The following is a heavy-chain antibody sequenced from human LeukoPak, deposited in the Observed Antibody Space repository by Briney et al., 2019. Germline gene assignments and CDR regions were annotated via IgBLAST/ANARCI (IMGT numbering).Heavy chain of an antibody. CDR3: ARGSPSTAAVPAS. V-gene: IGHV4-4*07. D-gene: IGHD6-13*01. CDR1: GGSISGYY. J-gene: IGHJ5*02. Sequence: PSETLSLTCTVSGGSISGYYWSWIRQPAGKGLEWNGRVYSSGSTNYNPSFESRVTMSVDASKNQISLRLSSVTAADTAVYYCARGSPSTAAVPASWGRGTLVTVSS. CDR2: VYSSGST.